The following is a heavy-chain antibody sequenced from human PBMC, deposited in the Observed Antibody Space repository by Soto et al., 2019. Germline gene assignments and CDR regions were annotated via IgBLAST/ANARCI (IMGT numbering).Heavy chain of an antibody. V-gene: IGHV5-10-1*01. Sequence: GESLKISCKGSGYSFTSYWISWVRQMPGEGLEWMGRIDPSDSYTNYSPSFQGHVTISADKSISTAYLQWSSLKASDTAMYYCAGHYYDILTGYDSRYNRFDPWGQGTLVTGLL. D-gene: IGHD3-9*01. CDR3: AGHYYDILTGYDSRYNRFDP. J-gene: IGHJ5*02. CDR1: GYSFTSYW. CDR2: IDPSDSYT.